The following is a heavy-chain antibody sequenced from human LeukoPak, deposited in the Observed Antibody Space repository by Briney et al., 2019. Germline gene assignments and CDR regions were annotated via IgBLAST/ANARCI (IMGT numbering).Heavy chain of an antibody. D-gene: IGHD3-22*01. J-gene: IGHJ6*03. Sequence: SETLSLTCAVYGGSFSGYHWTWIRQSPGKGREWIGDINPSGSTYYNPSLKSRLTISVDTSKNQFSLKLRSVTAADTAVYYCARGRHDITMIVVVMTSVSYYLDVWGKGTTVTVS. CDR1: GGSFSGYH. CDR3: ARGRHDITMIVVVMTSVSYYLDV. V-gene: IGHV4-34*01. CDR2: INPSGST.